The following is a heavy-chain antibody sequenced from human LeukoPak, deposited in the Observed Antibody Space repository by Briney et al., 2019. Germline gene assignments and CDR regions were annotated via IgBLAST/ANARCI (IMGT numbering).Heavy chain of an antibody. CDR3: ARTVFGAYNWFDP. CDR2: ISSTSNYI. D-gene: IGHD3-3*01. J-gene: IGHJ5*02. CDR1: GFTFSSHD. V-gene: IGHV3-21*01. Sequence: PGGSLRLSCAASGFTFSSHDMNWVRQAPGKGLEWVSSISSTSNYINYADSVKGRFTISRDNAKNSLFLQMNSLRVEDTAVYYCARTVFGAYNWFDPWGQGALVTVSS.